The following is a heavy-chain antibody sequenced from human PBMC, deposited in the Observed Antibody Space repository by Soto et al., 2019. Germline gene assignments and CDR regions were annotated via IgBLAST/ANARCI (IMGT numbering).Heavy chain of an antibody. Sequence: GXSXKVSYKASGYTXIGYYLHLVRQAPGQGLEWMGWINPDTGGTNYAEKFQGRVTMTRDTSISTAYLEVNGLTSDDTAVFYCTRKVATFNFNLWGQGTQVTVSS. CDR2: INPDTGGT. V-gene: IGHV1-2*02. D-gene: IGHD5-12*01. J-gene: IGHJ4*02. CDR1: GYTXIGYY. CDR3: TRKVATFNFNL.